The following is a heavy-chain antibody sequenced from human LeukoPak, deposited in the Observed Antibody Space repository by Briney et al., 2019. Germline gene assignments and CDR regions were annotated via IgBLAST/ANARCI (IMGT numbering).Heavy chain of an antibody. Sequence: PSETLSLTCAVYGGSFSGYYWSWIRQPPGKGLGWIGEINHSGSTNYNPSLKSRVTISVDTSKNQFSLKLSSVTAADTAVYYCAREYYSALGWFDPWGQGTLVTVSS. CDR3: AREYYSALGWFDP. J-gene: IGHJ5*02. CDR1: GGSFSGYY. V-gene: IGHV4-34*01. D-gene: IGHD2/OR15-2a*01. CDR2: INHSGST.